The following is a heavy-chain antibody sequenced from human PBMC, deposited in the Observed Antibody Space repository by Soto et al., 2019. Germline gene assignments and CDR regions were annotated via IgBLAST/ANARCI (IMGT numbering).Heavy chain of an antibody. Sequence: SGPTLVNPTETLTLTCTVSGFSLSNARMGVSWIRQPPGKALEWLAHIFSNDEKSYSTSLKSRLTISKDTSKSQVVLTMTNMDPVDTATYYCERFYYGSGSLNLFDPWGQGTLVNVSS. V-gene: IGHV2-26*01. D-gene: IGHD3-10*01. J-gene: IGHJ5*02. CDR2: IFSNDEK. CDR3: ERFYYGSGSLNLFDP. CDR1: GFSLSNARMG.